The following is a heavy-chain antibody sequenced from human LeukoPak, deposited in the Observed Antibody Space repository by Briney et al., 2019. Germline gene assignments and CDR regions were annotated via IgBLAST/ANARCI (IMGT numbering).Heavy chain of an antibody. CDR3: AKDWGFYFASGSSYLDS. CDR1: GFTLSSSW. D-gene: IGHD3-10*01. V-gene: IGHV3-74*03. CDR2: MNTDGNTT. J-gene: IGHJ4*02. Sequence: GGSLRLSCAASGFTLSSSWMHWVRQAPGKGLVWVSRMNTDGNTTTYADSVKGRFTISRDNAKNTLYLQMNSLRADDTAVYYCAKDWGFYFASGSSYLDSWGQGTLVTVSS.